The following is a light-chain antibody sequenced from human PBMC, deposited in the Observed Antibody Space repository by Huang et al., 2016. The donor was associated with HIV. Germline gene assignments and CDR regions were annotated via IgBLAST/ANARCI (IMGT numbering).Light chain of an antibody. Sequence: DIVLTQSPATLSLSPGERATLSCRASQSVSNYLAWYQQKPGRTPRLLIYYASNRATGIPARFSGSGSGTDFTLTIGSLEPEDFAVYYCQQRSNWLTFGGGTNVEIK. CDR1: QSVSNY. CDR3: QQRSNWLT. CDR2: YAS. J-gene: IGKJ4*01. V-gene: IGKV3-11*01.